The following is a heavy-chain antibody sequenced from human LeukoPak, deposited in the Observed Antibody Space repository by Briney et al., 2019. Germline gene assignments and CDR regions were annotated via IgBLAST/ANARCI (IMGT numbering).Heavy chain of an antibody. J-gene: IGHJ4*02. CDR3: ARDVGGSLDY. CDR1: GFAFSTYW. CDR2: IKGDESAK. D-gene: IGHD1-26*01. V-gene: IGHV3-7*01. Sequence: GGSLRLSCTASGFAFSTYWMAWVRQAPGKGLGWVANIKGDESAKHQADSVKGRFTISRDNAQNSMFLQMSSLRGKDTAVYYCARDVGGSLDYWGQGTLVTVSS.